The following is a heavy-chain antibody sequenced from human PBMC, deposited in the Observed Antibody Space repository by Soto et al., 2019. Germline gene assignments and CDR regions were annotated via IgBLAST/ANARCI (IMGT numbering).Heavy chain of an antibody. CDR3: ARFPDYGAYVAP. Sequence: QVQLQESGPGLVKPSETLSLTCILSGGSLSNYYWSWVRQTPGKGLEWIGYIYYSGSTTYKHNPSFESRVTISGDTSKNQFSLRLRSVTAADTAIYYCARFPDYGAYVAPWGQGTLVTVSS. J-gene: IGHJ5*02. CDR2: IYYSGST. CDR1: GGSLSNYY. D-gene: IGHD4-17*01. V-gene: IGHV4-59*08.